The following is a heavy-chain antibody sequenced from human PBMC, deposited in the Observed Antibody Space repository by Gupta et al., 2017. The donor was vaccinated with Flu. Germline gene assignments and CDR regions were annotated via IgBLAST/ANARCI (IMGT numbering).Heavy chain of an antibody. CDR2: IKSKPYGGTT. D-gene: IGHD3-3*01. Sequence: EVQLVESGGGLVQPGRSLRLSCTASGFTFGDYVMRWVRQAPGKGLEWVGLIKSKPYGGTTEYAASVKGRFTISRDDSKAFAYLQMNSLKTEDTAVYYCTRGAPGVDFWSGYGTFSFDYWGQGTLVTVSS. CDR1: GFTFGDYV. J-gene: IGHJ4*02. V-gene: IGHV3-49*04. CDR3: TRGAPGVDFWSGYGTFSFDY.